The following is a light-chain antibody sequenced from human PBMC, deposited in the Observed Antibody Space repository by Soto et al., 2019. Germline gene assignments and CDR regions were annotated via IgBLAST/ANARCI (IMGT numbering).Light chain of an antibody. V-gene: IGKV3-15*01. CDR3: QQWDSLAAWT. CDR2: GAS. Sequence: IVMTQSPATLSVSPGERATPSCKASQSVGTYLAWYQQKPGQAPRLLIYGASTRAAGVPAMYSGGGSGKEFTLTISSLQSEDFAIYHCQQWDSLAAWTVGGGTKVEIK. CDR1: QSVGTY. J-gene: IGKJ4*02.